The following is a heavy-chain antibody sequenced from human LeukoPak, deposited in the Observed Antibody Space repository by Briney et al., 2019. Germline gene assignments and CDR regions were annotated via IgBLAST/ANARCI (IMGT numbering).Heavy chain of an antibody. V-gene: IGHV4-38-2*02. Sequence: SETLSLTCTVSGYSISSGYYWGWIRQPPGKGLEWIGSIYHSGSTYYNPSLKSRVTISVDTSKNQFSLKLSSVTAADTAVYYCARDPRTYYYDSSGYYGTQVWGQGTLVTVSS. J-gene: IGHJ4*02. D-gene: IGHD3-22*01. CDR3: ARDPRTYYYDSSGYYGTQV. CDR1: GYSISSGYY. CDR2: IYHSGST.